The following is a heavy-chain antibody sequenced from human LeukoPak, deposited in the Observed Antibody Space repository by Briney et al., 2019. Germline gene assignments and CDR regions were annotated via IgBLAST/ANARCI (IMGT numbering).Heavy chain of an antibody. V-gene: IGHV4-4*07. D-gene: IGHD2-2*01. CDR3: AGGSSGTTRIYYFDY. CDR2: LYTSGGS. J-gene: IGHJ4*02. CDR1: GGSISGYY. Sequence: SETLYLTCTFSGGSISGYYWNWVRQPAEKGLEWIGRLYTSGGSYYNPSLKSRLTMSIDRSRNQFTLKPRAVTAADTARYYCAGGSSGTTRIYYFDYWGQGALVSVSS.